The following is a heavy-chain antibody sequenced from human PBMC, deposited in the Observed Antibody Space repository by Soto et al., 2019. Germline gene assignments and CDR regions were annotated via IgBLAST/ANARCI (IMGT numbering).Heavy chain of an antibody. J-gene: IGHJ5*02. CDR3: VRDVGGSGWFAP. CDR2: IYSSGTT. CDR1: GISIDNYY. Sequence: QVQLQQSGPGLVKPSETLSLTCTVSGISIDNYYCSWIRQSVGKGLEWIGRIYSSGTTNYNPSLKSRVTMSVDMSKSQFSLNVRSVTAADTAVYYCVRDVGGSGWFAPWGQGTLVTVSS. V-gene: IGHV4-4*07.